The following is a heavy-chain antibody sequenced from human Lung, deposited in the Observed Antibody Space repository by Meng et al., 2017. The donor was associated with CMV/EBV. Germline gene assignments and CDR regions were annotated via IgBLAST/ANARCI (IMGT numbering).Heavy chain of an antibody. J-gene: IGHJ4*02. CDR1: GFPFNKAW. Sequence: GGSLRLXCATSGFPFNKAWMNWVRQAPGKGLEWVGRSKTRVSGGTADYAASVKGRFTISRDDCKKILCLQMNSLKGEDTAVYYCTDTGPLTPNWGQGTLVTVSS. V-gene: IGHV3-15*01. CDR3: TDTGPLTPN. CDR2: SKTRVSGGTA. D-gene: IGHD1-14*01.